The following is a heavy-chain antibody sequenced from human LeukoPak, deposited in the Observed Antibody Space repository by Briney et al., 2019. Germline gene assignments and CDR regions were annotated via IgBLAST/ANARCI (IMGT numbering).Heavy chain of an antibody. J-gene: IGHJ3*02. D-gene: IGHD3-22*01. CDR3: ARDRADYDSSDSDAFDI. CDR2: VSYSGST. V-gene: IGHV4-39*07. CDR1: GGSISSSGYY. Sequence: PSETLSLACNVSGGSISSSGYYWAWIRQPPGKGLEWIGSVSYSGSTYYSPSLKSRVTISLDTSKNQFSLKLSSVTAADTAVYYCARDRADYDSSDSDAFDIWGQGTMVTVSS.